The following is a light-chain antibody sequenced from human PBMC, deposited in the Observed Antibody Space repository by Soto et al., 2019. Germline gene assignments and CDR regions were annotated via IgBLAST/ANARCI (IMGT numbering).Light chain of an antibody. J-gene: IGKJ1*01. CDR2: GAF. CDR1: QTVSTNY. V-gene: IGKV3-20*01. Sequence: EIVLTQSPGTLSLSPGERATLSCRASQTVSTNYLAWYQQRPGQAPRLLIYGAFKRATGIPDRFSGSGSGTDFTLTISRLEPEDFAVYCCQQYCRSPRTFGQGTKVDTK. CDR3: QQYCRSPRT.